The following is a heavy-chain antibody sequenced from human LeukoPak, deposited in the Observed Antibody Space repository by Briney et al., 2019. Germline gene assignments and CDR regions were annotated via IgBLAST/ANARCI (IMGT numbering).Heavy chain of an antibody. CDR3: VRGNVKHYHSVADEYYYYMDV. Sequence: PPETLSLTCAVSGDSFSGFYWTWVRQAPGKGLEWIGEISYSGTPRYHPSLNSRLTITLDTSKKQISLNLSPVTATDTAVYFCVRGNVKHYHSVADEYYYYMDVWGKGTAVIVSS. D-gene: IGHD6-19*01. CDR1: GDSFSGFY. CDR2: ISYSGTP. J-gene: IGHJ6*03. V-gene: IGHV4-34*01.